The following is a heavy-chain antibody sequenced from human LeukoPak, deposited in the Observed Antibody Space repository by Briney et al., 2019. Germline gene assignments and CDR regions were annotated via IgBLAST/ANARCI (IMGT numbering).Heavy chain of an antibody. V-gene: IGHV3-23*01. CDR2: ISADGGST. Sequence: GGSLRLSCAASGFTFSIYAMSWVRQAPGKGLEWVSAISADGGSTYYADSVKGRFTISRDNSKNTLYLQMNSLRAEDTAVYYCAKGQELDDGVFDSWGQGTLVTVSS. J-gene: IGHJ4*02. CDR3: AKGQELDDGVFDS. D-gene: IGHD1-1*01. CDR1: GFTFSIYA.